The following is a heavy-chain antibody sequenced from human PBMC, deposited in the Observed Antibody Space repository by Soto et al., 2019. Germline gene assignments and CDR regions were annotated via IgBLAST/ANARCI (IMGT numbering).Heavy chain of an antibody. J-gene: IGHJ3*02. V-gene: IGHV3-30*18. CDR2: ISYDGSNK. CDR1: GFTFSSYG. Sequence: QVQLVESGGGVVQPGRSLRLSCAASGFTFSSYGMHWVRQAPGKGLEWVAVISYDGSNKYYADSVKGRFTISRYNSKNTLYLQMTSLRAEDTAVYYCAKDQGNNYYSWGAFDIWGQGTMVTVSS. D-gene: IGHD3-3*01. CDR3: AKDQGNNYYSWGAFDI.